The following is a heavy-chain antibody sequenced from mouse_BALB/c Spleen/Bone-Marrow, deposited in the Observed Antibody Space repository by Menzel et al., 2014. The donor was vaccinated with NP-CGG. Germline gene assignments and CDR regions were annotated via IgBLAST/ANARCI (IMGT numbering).Heavy chain of an antibody. CDR2: IISGSNTI. D-gene: IGHD2-14*01. V-gene: IGHV5-17*02. CDR1: GFTFSAFG. Sequence: EVKVEESGGDLVQPGGSRKLSCAASGFTFSAFGMHWVRQAPERGLEWVAYIISGSNTIYYSDKVKGRITISRDNPKNTLFLQMTSLRSEDTAMYYCARSRYDVGWFAYWGQGTLVTVSA. CDR3: ARSRYDVGWFAY. J-gene: IGHJ3*01.